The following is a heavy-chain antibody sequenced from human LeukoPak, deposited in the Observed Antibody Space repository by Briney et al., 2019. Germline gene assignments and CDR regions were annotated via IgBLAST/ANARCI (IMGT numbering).Heavy chain of an antibody. Sequence: GGSLRLSCVASGYTFSTFAMIWVRQPPGKGLEWVSSIFPSGGEIHYADSVRGRFTISRDNSKSTLSLQMNSLRVEDTAIYYCATYRQVLLPFESWGQGTLVTVSS. CDR3: ATYRQVLLPFES. V-gene: IGHV3-23*01. CDR2: IFPSGGEI. J-gene: IGHJ4*02. CDR1: GYTFSTFA. D-gene: IGHD2-8*02.